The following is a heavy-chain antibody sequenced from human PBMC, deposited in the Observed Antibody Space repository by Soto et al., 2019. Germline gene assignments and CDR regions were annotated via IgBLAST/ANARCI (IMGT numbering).Heavy chain of an antibody. D-gene: IGHD3-10*01. V-gene: IGHV5-51*01. CDR3: ARPYYGSGSYRAFDI. CDR1: GFRFVSYW. Sequence: GESLKISCKGSGFRFVSYWIAWVRQMPGKGLEWMGVIYAGDSETRYSPSFQGQVTISADKSITTAYLQWSSLKASDTAMYYRARPYYGSGSYRAFDIWGQGTKVTVSS. CDR2: IYAGDSET. J-gene: IGHJ3*02.